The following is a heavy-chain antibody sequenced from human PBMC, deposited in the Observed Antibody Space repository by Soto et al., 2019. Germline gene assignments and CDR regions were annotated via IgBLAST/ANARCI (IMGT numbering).Heavy chain of an antibody. D-gene: IGHD6-13*01. CDR3: AKDIWQQLASDAFDI. Sequence: GGSLILSCAASGFTFYDYAMHWVRQAPGKGLEWVSGISWNSGSIGYADSVKGRFTISRDNAKNSLYLQMNSLRAEDTALYYCAKDIWQQLASDAFDIWGQGTMVTVSS. CDR2: ISWNSGSI. CDR1: GFTFYDYA. J-gene: IGHJ3*02. V-gene: IGHV3-9*01.